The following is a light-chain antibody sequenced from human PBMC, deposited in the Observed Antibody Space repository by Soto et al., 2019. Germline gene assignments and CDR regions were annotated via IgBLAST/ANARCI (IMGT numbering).Light chain of an antibody. CDR2: HAS. CDR1: QVISTY. CDR3: QQYDSLPYT. V-gene: IGKV1-33*01. Sequence: DIQMTHSPSSLSASVGDRVTITCQASQVISTYLNWYQQKPGKAPNLLIYHASILEAGVPSRFSGSGSGTYFTFSISSLHPEDIATYYCQQYDSLPYTFGQGTKLEIK. J-gene: IGKJ2*01.